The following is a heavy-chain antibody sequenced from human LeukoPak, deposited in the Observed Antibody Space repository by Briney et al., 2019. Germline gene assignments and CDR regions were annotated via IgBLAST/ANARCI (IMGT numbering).Heavy chain of an antibody. CDR2: IYYSGST. J-gene: IGHJ4*02. CDR3: ATYSSGWYPFDY. D-gene: IGHD6-19*01. CDR1: GGSISSYY. Sequence: KASETLSLTCTVSGGSISSYYWSWIRQPSGKGLEWIGYIYYSGSTNYNPSLKSRVTISVDTSKNQFSLKLSSVTAADTAVYYCATYSSGWYPFDYWGQGTLVTVSS. V-gene: IGHV4-59*12.